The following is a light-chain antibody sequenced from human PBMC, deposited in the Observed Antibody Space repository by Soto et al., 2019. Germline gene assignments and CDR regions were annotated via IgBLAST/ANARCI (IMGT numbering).Light chain of an antibody. V-gene: IGKV3-11*01. J-gene: IGKJ5*01. CDR3: QQRSNWPPGIT. CDR1: QTVSRNY. Sequence: EDVLTQSPGALSLSPGERATVSCRASQTVSRNYLAWYQKKPGQAPRLLIYGASTRATGIPARFSGSGSGTDFTLTISSLEPEDFAVYYCQQRSNWPPGITFGQGTRLEI. CDR2: GAS.